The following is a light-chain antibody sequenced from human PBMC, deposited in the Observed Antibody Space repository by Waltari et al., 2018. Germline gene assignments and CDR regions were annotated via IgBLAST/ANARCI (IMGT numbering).Light chain of an antibody. V-gene: IGKV2-28*01. CDR1: QLLLHSDGYNR. CDR2: LCS. J-gene: IGKJ4*01. Sequence: DIVMTQSPLSLPVTPGEPASSSCRSRQLLLHSDGYNRLNCYLQKPVQSPQLLVYLCSNRASGVPDRFSGGASGTYFTLKISRVEAGDVVVDYCVQALQVLSFGGGTKVEIK. CDR3: VQALQVLS.